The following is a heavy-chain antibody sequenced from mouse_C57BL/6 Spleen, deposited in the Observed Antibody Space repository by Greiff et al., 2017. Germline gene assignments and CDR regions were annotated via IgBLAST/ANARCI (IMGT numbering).Heavy chain of an antibody. Sequence: QVQLKEPGAELVRPGTSVKVSCKASGYAFTNYLIEWVKQRPGQGLEWIGVINPGSGGTNYNEKFKGKATLTADKSSSTAYMQLSSLTSEDSAVYFCARGKLGRDYFDYWGQGTTLTVSS. V-gene: IGHV1-54*01. D-gene: IGHD4-1*01. CDR3: ARGKLGRDYFDY. CDR1: GYAFTNYL. J-gene: IGHJ2*01. CDR2: INPGSGGT.